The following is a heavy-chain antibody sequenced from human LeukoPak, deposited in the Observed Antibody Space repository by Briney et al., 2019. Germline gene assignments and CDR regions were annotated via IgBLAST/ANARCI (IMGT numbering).Heavy chain of an antibody. CDR3: AKAGDFDWVFPFGY. D-gene: IGHD3-9*01. CDR1: GFTFSSYG. Sequence: PGGSLRLSCAASGFTFSSYGMHWVRQAPGKGLEWVAFIRYDGSNKYYADSVKGRFTISRDNSKNTLYLQMNSLRAEDTAVYYCAKAGDFDWVFPFGYWGQGNLVTVSS. J-gene: IGHJ4*02. V-gene: IGHV3-30*02. CDR2: IRYDGSNK.